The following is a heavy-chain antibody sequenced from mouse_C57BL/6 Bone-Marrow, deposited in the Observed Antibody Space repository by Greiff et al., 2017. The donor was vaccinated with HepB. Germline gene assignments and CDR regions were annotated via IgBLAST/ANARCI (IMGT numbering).Heavy chain of an antibody. CDR3: TGSSGYYYFDG. Sequence: QVQLQQSGAELVRPGASVTLSCKASGYTFTDYEMHWVKQTPVQGLEWIGAIDPETGGTAYNQKFKGKAILTADKSSSTAYMELRSLTSEDSAVYYCTGSSGYYYFDGWGQGTTLTVSS. V-gene: IGHV1-15*01. J-gene: IGHJ2*01. CDR2: IDPETGGT. CDR1: GYTFTDYE. D-gene: IGHD3-2*02.